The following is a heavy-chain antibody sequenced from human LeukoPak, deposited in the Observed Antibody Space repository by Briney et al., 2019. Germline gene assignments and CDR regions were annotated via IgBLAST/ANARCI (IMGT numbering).Heavy chain of an antibody. CDR3: ARGADGVSSNSRGWFDP. V-gene: IGHV3-21*01. CDR2: ISTSSSYI. CDR1: GFTFSSYS. J-gene: IGHJ5*02. Sequence: GGSLRLSCTASGFTFSSYSMNWVRQAPGKGLEWVSSISTSSSYIYYADSVKGRFTISRDNARSSLYLQMNTLRAEDTAVYSCARGADGVSSNSRGWFDPWGQGTLVTVSS. D-gene: IGHD2-15*01.